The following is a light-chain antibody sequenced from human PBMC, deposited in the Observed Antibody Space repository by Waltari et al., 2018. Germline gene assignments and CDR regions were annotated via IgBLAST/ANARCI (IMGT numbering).Light chain of an antibody. CDR2: DAS. CDR1: QSVYSY. J-gene: IGKJ1*01. Sequence: EIVLTQSPATLSLSPGERATLSCRASQSVYSYLAWYQQKPGQPPRLLIYDASNRATGIPARVSGSGSGTDFTLTISSLEPEDFAVYYCQQRSNWPPWTFGQGTKVEIK. V-gene: IGKV3-11*01. CDR3: QQRSNWPPWT.